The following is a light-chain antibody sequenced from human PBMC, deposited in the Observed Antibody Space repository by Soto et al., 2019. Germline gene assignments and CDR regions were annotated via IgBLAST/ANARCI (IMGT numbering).Light chain of an antibody. V-gene: IGKV3-20*01. Sequence: EIVLTQSPGTLSLSPGERATLSCRASQSVSSSYLAWYQQKPGQAPRLLIYGASSRATGMPDRFSGSGSGRDFTLTISRLEPEDFAVYYCQQYGSSPWTFGQGTKVEIK. J-gene: IGKJ1*01. CDR2: GAS. CDR3: QQYGSSPWT. CDR1: QSVSSSY.